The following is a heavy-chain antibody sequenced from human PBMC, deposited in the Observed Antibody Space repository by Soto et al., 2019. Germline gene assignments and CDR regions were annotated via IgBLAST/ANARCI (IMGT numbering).Heavy chain of an antibody. CDR3: VRGGSNYAS. Sequence: EVQLVESGGGLVQPGGSLRLSCTASGFTFSDSWMTWVRQAPGKGLEWVARIKPDESEKKYADSVKGRFSISRDNAKNSMYLQMARLSGEDTAVYFCVRGGSNYASWGQGTLVTVSS. V-gene: IGHV3-7*01. CDR2: IKPDESEK. J-gene: IGHJ5*02. CDR1: GFTFSDSW. D-gene: IGHD4-4*01.